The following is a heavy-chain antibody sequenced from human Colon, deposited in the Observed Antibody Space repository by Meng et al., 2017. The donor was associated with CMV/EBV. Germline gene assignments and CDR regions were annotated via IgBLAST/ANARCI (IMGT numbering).Heavy chain of an antibody. V-gene: IGHV1-2*02. CDR2: LNPNSGDT. J-gene: IGHJ4*02. Sequence: QVQLVKSGTEVKKPGASVKVSCKTSGYTFTANHLHWVRQAPGQGLEWMGSLNPNSGDTNSAQKFHGRLTMTRDTSIHTAYMELGSLRSDDTAVYYCATISGGDFDFWGQGTLVTVSS. CDR1: GYTFTANH. D-gene: IGHD3-10*01. CDR3: ATISGGDFDF.